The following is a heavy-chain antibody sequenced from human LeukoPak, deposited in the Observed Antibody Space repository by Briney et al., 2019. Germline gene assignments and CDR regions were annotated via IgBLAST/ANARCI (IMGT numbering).Heavy chain of an antibody. CDR2: IYPDDSDT. J-gene: IGHJ3*02. V-gene: IGHV5-51*01. CDR3: ARRHYYGSGTVKFSAFDI. CDR1: GYRFNTYW. Sequence: GESLKISCKGSGYRFNTYWIGWVRQMPGKGLEWMGIIYPDDSDTRYSPSFQGQVTISADKSISTAYLQWSSLKASDTAMYYCARRHYYGSGTVKFSAFDIWGQGTMVTVSS. D-gene: IGHD3-10*01.